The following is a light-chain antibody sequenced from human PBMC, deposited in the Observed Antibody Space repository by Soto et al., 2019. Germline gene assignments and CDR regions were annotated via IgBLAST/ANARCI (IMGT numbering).Light chain of an antibody. CDR2: EVS. V-gene: IGLV2-8*01. J-gene: IGLJ2*01. CDR1: SSDVGGYNY. Sequence: QSVLTQPPSASGSPGQSVTISCTGTSSDVGGYNYVSWYQQHPGKAPKLIIYEVSERPSGVPDRFSGSKSGNTASLTVSGLQAEDEADYYCNSYVGSNNLIFGGGTKLTVL. CDR3: NSYVGSNNLI.